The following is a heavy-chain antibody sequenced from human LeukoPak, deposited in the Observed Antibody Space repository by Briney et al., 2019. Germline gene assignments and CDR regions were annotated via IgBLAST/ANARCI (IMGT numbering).Heavy chain of an antibody. CDR2: IHPHGIF. CDR1: GGSCDDYY. D-gene: IGHD5-24*01. J-gene: IGHJ5*02. CDR3: ARGRDRSKAGDL. V-gene: IGHV4-34*01. Sequence: SETLSLTCAVHGGSCDDYYCSWIRQPPGKGLEWIGEIHPHGIFYYDSSLTSRVTISIDTSKSQFSLRLTSVTAADTAFYYCARGRDRSKAGDLWGQGNLVIVSS.